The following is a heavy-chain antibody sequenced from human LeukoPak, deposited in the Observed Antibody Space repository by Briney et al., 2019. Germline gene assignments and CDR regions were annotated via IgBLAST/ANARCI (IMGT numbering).Heavy chain of an antibody. J-gene: IGHJ5*02. D-gene: IGHD2-8*01. CDR1: SGSIGSSSNY. Sequence: SETLSLTCAVSSGSIGSSSNYWGWMRQAPGKGLEWIGNVYYSGSTFYNPSLKSCVTISVDTSKNQFSLKLRSVTAADTAIYYCARASFNVVFGNWFDPWGQGTLVTVSS. CDR3: ARASFNVVFGNWFDP. V-gene: IGHV4-39*01. CDR2: VYYSGST.